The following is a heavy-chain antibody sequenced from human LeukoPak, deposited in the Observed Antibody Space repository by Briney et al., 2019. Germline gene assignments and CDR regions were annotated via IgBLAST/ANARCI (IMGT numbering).Heavy chain of an antibody. CDR3: AKGPTTGTNFFDL. J-gene: IGHJ4*02. D-gene: IGHD1-1*01. CDR2: INFRGDAT. V-gene: IGHV3-23*01. Sequence: GGSLRLSCAASGFTFSNYAMNWVRLAPGKGLEWVSGINFRGDATYYADSVKGRFTISRDNSKNTLSLQMNSLRGEDTAVYYCAKGPTTGTNFFDLWGQGTLVTVST. CDR1: GFTFSNYA.